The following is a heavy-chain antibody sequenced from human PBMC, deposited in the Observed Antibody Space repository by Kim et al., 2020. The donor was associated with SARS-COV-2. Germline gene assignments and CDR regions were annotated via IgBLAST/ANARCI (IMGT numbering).Heavy chain of an antibody. J-gene: IGHJ6*02. D-gene: IGHD5-12*01. CDR3: AKDEARRDGYNRDYYGMDV. CDR2: ISGSGGST. CDR1: GFTFSSYA. Sequence: GGSLRLSCAASGFTFSSYAMSWVRQAPGKGLEWVSAISGSGGSTYYADSVKGRFTISRDNSKNTLYLQMNSLRAEDTAVYYCAKDEARRDGYNRDYYGMDVWGQGTTVTVSS. V-gene: IGHV3-23*01.